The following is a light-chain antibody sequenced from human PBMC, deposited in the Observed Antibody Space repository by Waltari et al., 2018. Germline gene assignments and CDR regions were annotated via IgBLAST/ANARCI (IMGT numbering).Light chain of an antibody. V-gene: IGLV1-40*01. CDR3: QSYDNRLSSLVV. Sequence: QSVLTQPPSVSGAPGPRVTISCSASSSNIGAGYNLPWYQQTPGTTPKLLIYDDVKRPSGVPDRFSGSKSGTSASLAITGLQAEDEADYYCQSYDNRLSSLVVFGGGTKLTVL. CDR1: SSNIGAGYN. CDR2: DDV. J-gene: IGLJ2*01.